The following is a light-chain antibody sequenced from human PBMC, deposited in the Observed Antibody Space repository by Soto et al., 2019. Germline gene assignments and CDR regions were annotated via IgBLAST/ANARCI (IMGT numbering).Light chain of an antibody. Sequence: DIQMTQSPSSLSASVGERVTITCRASQSISSYLNWYQQKPGKAPKLLIYDASSLESGVPSRFSGSGSGTEFTLTISSLQPDDFATYYCQQYNSYSLTFGQGTKVDIK. CDR1: QSISSY. CDR2: DAS. CDR3: QQYNSYSLT. V-gene: IGKV1-5*01. J-gene: IGKJ1*01.